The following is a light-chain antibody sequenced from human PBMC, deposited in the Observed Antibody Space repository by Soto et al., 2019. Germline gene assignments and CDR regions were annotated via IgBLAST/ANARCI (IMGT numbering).Light chain of an antibody. Sequence: DVQLTQSPSTLSASVGDRVAISCQASQIVVNYLNWFQQRPGKAPQLLISDASHLEPGVPSRFSGQRSGTDFTLIISSLQPEDFATYYCQQYEELPLTFGGGTRVEV. V-gene: IGKV1-33*01. CDR3: QQYEELPLT. J-gene: IGKJ4*01. CDR1: QIVVNY. CDR2: DAS.